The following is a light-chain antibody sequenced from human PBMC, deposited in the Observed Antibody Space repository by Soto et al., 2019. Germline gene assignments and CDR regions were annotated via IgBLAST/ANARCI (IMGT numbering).Light chain of an antibody. CDR1: GSDIGAYKF. J-gene: IGLJ3*02. CDR2: GVT. V-gene: IGLV2-8*01. CDR3: YSYAGRNIWV. Sequence: QSVLAQPPSASGSPGQSVTISCTGSGSDIGAYKFVSWYQQHPGKAPKLMIFGVTERPSGVPDRFSGSKSGNTASLTVSGLQADDEAIYYCYSYAGRNIWVFGGGNKLTVL.